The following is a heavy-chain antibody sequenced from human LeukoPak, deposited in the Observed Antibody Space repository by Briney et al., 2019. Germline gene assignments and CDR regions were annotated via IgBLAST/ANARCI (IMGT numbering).Heavy chain of an antibody. CDR2: IYPGDSDT. Sequence: GESLKISCRGSGYSFTTYWIGWVRQMPGKGLEWMGIIYPGDSDTRYTPSFQGQVTMSADKPINTAYLQMNSLRAEDTAVYYCARSYSSSRGTFDYWGQGTLVTVSS. CDR1: GYSFTTYW. D-gene: IGHD6-6*01. CDR3: ARSYSSSRGTFDY. J-gene: IGHJ4*02. V-gene: IGHV5-51*04.